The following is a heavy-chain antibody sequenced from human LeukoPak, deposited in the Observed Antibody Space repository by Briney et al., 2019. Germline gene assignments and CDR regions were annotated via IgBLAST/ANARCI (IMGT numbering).Heavy chain of an antibody. CDR2: IRYDGSNK. CDR1: GFTFSSYG. J-gene: IGHJ4*02. V-gene: IGHV3-30*02. Sequence: GGSLRLSCAASGFTFSSYGVHWVRQAPGKGLEWVAFIRYDGSNKYYADSVKGRFTISRDNSKNTLYLQMNSLRAEDTAVYYCAKDLLPTSASYYFDYWGQGTLVTVSS. CDR3: AKDLLPTSASYYFDY. D-gene: IGHD2/OR15-2a*01.